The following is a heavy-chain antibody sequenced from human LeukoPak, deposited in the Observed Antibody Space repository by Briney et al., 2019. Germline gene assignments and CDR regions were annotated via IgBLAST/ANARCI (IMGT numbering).Heavy chain of an antibody. CDR2: IWYDGRNK. D-gene: IGHD3-16*02. V-gene: IGHV3-33*01. CDR3: ARVNRGDAFDI. Sequence: PGGSLRLSCAASGFTFSSYGMHWVRQAPGKGLEWVAVIWYDGRNKFYADSLKGRFTISRDNSKNPLYLQMNSLRAENTAVYYCARVNRGDAFDIWGQGTLVTVSS. J-gene: IGHJ3*02. CDR1: GFTFSSYG.